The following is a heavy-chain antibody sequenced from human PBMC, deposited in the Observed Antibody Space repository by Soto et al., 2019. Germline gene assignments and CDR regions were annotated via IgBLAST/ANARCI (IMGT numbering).Heavy chain of an antibody. CDR2: INPSRGSA. D-gene: IGHD1-7*01. CDR1: GYTFFKYF. J-gene: IGHJ3*01. V-gene: IGHV1-46*01. CDR3: ARPLIGNTIDL. Sequence: APVKVSCKASGYTFFKYFIHWVRQAPGQGLEWIGIINPSRGSATYGPIFQGRVSLTTDMPTSTVYMELSSLRSEDTAIYYCARPLIGNTIDLWGQGTSVTVS.